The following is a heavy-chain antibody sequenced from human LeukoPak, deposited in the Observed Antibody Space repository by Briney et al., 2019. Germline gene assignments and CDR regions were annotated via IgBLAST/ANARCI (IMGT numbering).Heavy chain of an antibody. Sequence: GGSLRLSCAASGFTFSDYAMHWVRQAPGKGLEWVAVISKDGSDKYYPGSVRGRFTISRDNSKNTIYLQMDSLTAEDTAIYYCARDYWWNYDYWGQGTLVTVSS. D-gene: IGHD1-7*01. J-gene: IGHJ4*02. CDR1: GFTFSDYA. V-gene: IGHV3-30-3*01. CDR3: ARDYWWNYDY. CDR2: ISKDGSDK.